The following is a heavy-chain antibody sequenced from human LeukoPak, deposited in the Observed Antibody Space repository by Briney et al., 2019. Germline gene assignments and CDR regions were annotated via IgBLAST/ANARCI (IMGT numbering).Heavy chain of an antibody. CDR2: ISGSGGST. D-gene: IGHD3-10*01. CDR1: GFTFSSYE. Sequence: GGSLRLSCAASGFTFSSYEMSWVRQAPGKGLQWVSGISGSGGSTYYADSVKGRFTISRDNSKNTLYVQMNSLRADDTAVYYCAKSRGSGLFDYWGQGTLVTVAS. J-gene: IGHJ4*02. V-gene: IGHV3-23*01. CDR3: AKSRGSGLFDY.